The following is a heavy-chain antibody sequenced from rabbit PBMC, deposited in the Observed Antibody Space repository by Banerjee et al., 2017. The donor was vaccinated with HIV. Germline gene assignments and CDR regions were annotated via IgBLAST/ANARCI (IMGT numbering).Heavy chain of an antibody. CDR3: ARDDYYSSGWPFNL. Sequence: QEQLEESGGGLVKPEGSLTLTCKASGIDFSSYCYMCWVRQAPGKGLELIACIYVTSGTTWYANWVNGRFTISRGTSLNTVDLKMTSLTAADTATYFCARDDYYSSGWPFNLWGQGTLVTVS. D-gene: IGHD4-1*01. CDR1: GIDFSSYCY. CDR2: IYVTSGTT. V-gene: IGHV1S43*01. J-gene: IGHJ4*01.